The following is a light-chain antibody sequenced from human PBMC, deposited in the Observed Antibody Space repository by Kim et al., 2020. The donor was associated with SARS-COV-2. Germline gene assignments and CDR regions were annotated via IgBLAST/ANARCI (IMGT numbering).Light chain of an antibody. Sequence: ELTQPPSASGTPGQRVTISCSGSSSNIGSNTVNWYQQLPGTAPKLLLYSNNQRPSGVPDRFSGSKSGTSASLAISGLQSEDEADYYCAAWDDSLNVVFGGGTQLTVL. J-gene: IGLJ3*02. CDR2: SNN. CDR3: AAWDDSLNVV. CDR1: SSNIGSNT. V-gene: IGLV1-44*01.